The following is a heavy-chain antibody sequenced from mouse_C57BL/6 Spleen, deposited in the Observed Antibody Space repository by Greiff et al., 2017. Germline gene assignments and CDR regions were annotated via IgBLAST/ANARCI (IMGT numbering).Heavy chain of an antibody. CDR2: ISGGGGNT. CDR3: ARHGTAQATSWFAY. J-gene: IGHJ3*01. D-gene: IGHD3-2*02. CDR1: GFTFSSYT. V-gene: IGHV5-9*01. Sequence: EVQLVESGGGLVKPGGSLKLSCAASGFTFSSYTMSWVRQTPGKRLEWVATISGGGGNTYYPDSVKGRFTISRDTAKNTLYLQMSSLRSEDTALYYCARHGTAQATSWFAYWGQGTLVTVSA.